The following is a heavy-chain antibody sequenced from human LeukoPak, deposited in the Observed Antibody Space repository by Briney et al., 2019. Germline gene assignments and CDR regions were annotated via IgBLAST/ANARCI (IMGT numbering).Heavy chain of an antibody. Sequence: NTGESLKISCQDSGYSFTNYWIGWVRQVPGKGLEWMGIIYPADSDTRYSPSFQGQVTISADKSITTAYLQWSSLKASDTAMYYCARHQQYFVNPADWGQGTLVTVSS. D-gene: IGHD3-16*02. CDR3: ARHQQYFVNPAD. CDR2: IYPADSDT. CDR1: GYSFTNYW. V-gene: IGHV5-51*01. J-gene: IGHJ4*02.